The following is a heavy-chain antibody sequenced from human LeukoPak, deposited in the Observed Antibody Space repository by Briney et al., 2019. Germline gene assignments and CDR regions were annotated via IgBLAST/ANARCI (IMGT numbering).Heavy chain of an antibody. J-gene: IGHJ4*02. D-gene: IGHD2-8*02. V-gene: IGHV4-34*01. Sequence: SETLSLTCAVNGGSFRGYYWTWIRQPPGKGLEWIGEANHNGGTNYSPSLKSRITISVDTSKNQFSLKLDSVTAADTAVYFCARGIVLTGYASFDYWGQGTPVTVSS. CDR1: GGSFRGYY. CDR3: ARGIVLTGYASFDY. CDR2: ANHNGGT.